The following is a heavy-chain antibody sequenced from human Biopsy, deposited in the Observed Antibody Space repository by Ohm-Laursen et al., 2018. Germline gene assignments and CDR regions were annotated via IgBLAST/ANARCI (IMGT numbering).Heavy chain of an antibody. CDR3: ATGPYYDARFYYNVRPFDF. Sequence: ASVKVSCKVSGYAVTEFSMHWVRQAPGKGLEWMGGFAPENGKTIYAQKFQGRVTMTEDTSTDTVYMEVTSLRSDDTAVYYCATGPYYDARFYYNVRPFDFWGQGTLVTVSS. J-gene: IGHJ4*02. D-gene: IGHD3-10*01. CDR2: FAPENGKT. CDR1: GYAVTEFS. V-gene: IGHV1-24*01.